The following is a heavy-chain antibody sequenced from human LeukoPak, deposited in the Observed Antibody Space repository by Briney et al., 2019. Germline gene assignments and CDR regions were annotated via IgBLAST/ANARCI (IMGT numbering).Heavy chain of an antibody. Sequence: VASVKVSCKASGYTFTSYDINWVRQATGQGLEWMGWMNPNSGNTGYAQKFQGRVTMTRNTSISTAYMELSSLRSEDTAVYYCARGRLWFGESHFDYWGQGTLVTVSS. CDR1: GYTFTSYD. CDR3: ARGRLWFGESHFDY. J-gene: IGHJ4*02. V-gene: IGHV1-8*01. CDR2: MNPNSGNT. D-gene: IGHD3-10*01.